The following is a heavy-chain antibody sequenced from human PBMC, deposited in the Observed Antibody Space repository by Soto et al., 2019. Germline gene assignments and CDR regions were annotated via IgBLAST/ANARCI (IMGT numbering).Heavy chain of an antibody. CDR2: ISGSGGST. J-gene: IGHJ4*02. V-gene: IGHV3-23*01. D-gene: IGHD3-22*01. CDR3: AEDQNDSSGYYYTDY. Sequence: PGGSLRLSCAASGFTFSSYAMSWVRQAPGKGLEWVSAISGSGGSTYYADSVKGRFTISRDNSKNTLYLQMNSLRAEDTAVYYCAEDQNDSSGYYYTDYWGQGTLVTVSS. CDR1: GFTFSSYA.